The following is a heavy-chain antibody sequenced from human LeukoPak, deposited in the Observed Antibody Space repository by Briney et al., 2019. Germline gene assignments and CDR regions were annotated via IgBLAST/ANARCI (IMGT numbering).Heavy chain of an antibody. V-gene: IGHV3-21*01. CDR1: GFTFSSYS. CDR2: ISSSSSYI. D-gene: IGHD3-10*01. Sequence: GGSLRLSCAASGFTFSSYSMNWVRQAPGKGREWVSSISSSSSYIYYADSMKGRFTISRDNAKNSLYLQMNSLRAEDTAVYYCASYYYGSGGDAFDIWGQGTMVTVSS. J-gene: IGHJ3*02. CDR3: ASYYYGSGGDAFDI.